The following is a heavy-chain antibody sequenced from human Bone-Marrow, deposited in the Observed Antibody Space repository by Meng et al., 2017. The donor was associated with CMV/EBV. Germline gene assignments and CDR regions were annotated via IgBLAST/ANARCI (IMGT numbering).Heavy chain of an antibody. CDR1: GYTFTSYY. V-gene: IGHV1-46*01. D-gene: IGHD2-8*01. CDR2: INPSGGSK. CDR3: ATKPPETPYDCLLWVYRFYRMEV. J-gene: IGHJ6*01. Sequence: ASVKVSCKASGYTFTSYYMHWVRQAPGQGPEGMGIINPSGGSKSYAQKFQGRVTISVDTSKNQFSLKLSSVTATDTAVYYCATKPPETPYDCLLWVYRFYRMEVWGQGTTVTVSS.